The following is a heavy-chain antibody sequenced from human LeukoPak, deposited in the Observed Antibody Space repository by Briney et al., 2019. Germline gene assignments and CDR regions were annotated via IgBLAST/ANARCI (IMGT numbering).Heavy chain of an antibody. V-gene: IGHV3-66*01. J-gene: IGHJ4*02. CDR1: GFTVSRNY. D-gene: IGHD6-13*01. Sequence: GGSLRLSCAASGFTVSRNYMSWVRQAPGKGLEWVSVVYSGGRTYYADSVKGRFTISRDNSKNTLYLQMNSLRAEDTAVYYCARAGPSSSWHQFDYWGQGTLVTVSS. CDR3: ARAGPSSSWHQFDY. CDR2: VYSGGRT.